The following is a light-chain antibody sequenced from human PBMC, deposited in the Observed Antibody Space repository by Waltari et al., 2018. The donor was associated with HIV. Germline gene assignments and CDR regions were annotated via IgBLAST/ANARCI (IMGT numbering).Light chain of an antibody. V-gene: IGKV1-39*01. CDR1: QSISSY. CDR2: AAS. CDR3: QQRYSTPPT. J-gene: IGKJ4*01. Sequence: DIQLTQSPSSLSASVGDRVTITCRASQSISSYLNWYQQKPGKAPKVLIYAASRLQSGVPSRFSGSGSGTDFTLTISSLQPEDFATYYCQQRYSTPPTFGGGTRVEIK.